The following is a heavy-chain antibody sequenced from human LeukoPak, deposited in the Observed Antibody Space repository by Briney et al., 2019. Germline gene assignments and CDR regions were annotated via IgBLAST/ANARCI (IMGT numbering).Heavy chain of an antibody. D-gene: IGHD2-15*01. Sequence: SQTLSLTCTVSGGSISSGGYYWSWIRQHPGKGLEWIGYIYYSGSTYYNPSLKSRVTISVDTSKNQFSLKLSSVTAADTAVYYCARTGPCVSGGSCYNNWFDPWGQGTLVTVSS. V-gene: IGHV4-31*03. CDR2: IYYSGST. CDR3: ARTGPCVSGGSCYNNWFDP. CDR1: GGSISSGGYY. J-gene: IGHJ5*02.